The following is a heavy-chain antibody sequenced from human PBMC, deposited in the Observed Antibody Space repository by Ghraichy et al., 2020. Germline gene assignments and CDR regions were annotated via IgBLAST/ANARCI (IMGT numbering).Heavy chain of an antibody. Sequence: LTCAASGFTFNTYWMHWVRQAPGKGLVWVSHINSDGSSSTYADSVKGRFTISRDNRKNTLYLQMNSLRAEDTAVYYCARGWYNFDYWGQGILVTVSP. J-gene: IGHJ4*02. CDR3: ARGWYNFDY. CDR1: GFTFNTYW. D-gene: IGHD1-1*01. V-gene: IGHV3-74*01. CDR2: INSDGSSS.